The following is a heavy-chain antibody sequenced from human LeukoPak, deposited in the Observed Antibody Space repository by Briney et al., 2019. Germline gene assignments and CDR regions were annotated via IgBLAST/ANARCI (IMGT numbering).Heavy chain of an antibody. CDR2: FDPEDGET. CDR1: GYTLTELS. V-gene: IGHV1-24*01. Sequence: ASVKVSCKVSGYTLTELSMHWVRQAPGKGLEWMGGFDPEDGETIYPQKFQGRVTMTEDTSTDTAYMELRSLRSEDTAVYYCATDLHRQYYDFWSGYFNWGQGTLVTVSS. CDR3: ATDLHRQYYDFWSGYFN. J-gene: IGHJ4*02. D-gene: IGHD3-3*01.